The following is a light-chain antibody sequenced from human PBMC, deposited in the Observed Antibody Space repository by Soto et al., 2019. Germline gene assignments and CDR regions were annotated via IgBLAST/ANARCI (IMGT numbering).Light chain of an antibody. V-gene: IGKV3-20*01. CDR2: GAS. CDR1: QSVSSSY. J-gene: IGKJ1*01. Sequence: EIVLTQSPGTLSLSPGERATLSCRASQSVSSSYLAWYQQKPGQAPRLLIYGASSRATGIPDMFSGRGSGTDFTLTISRLEPEDFAVYYCQQYGSSPGTFGPGTKVDIK. CDR3: QQYGSSPGT.